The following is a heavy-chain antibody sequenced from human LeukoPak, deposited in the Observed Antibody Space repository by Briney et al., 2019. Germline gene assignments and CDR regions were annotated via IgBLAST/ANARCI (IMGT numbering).Heavy chain of an antibody. CDR3: ARLPKTTYFDY. CDR1: GFSVTNNY. D-gene: IGHD4-11*01. CDR2: IYTGGTT. Sequence: PGGSLRLSCAVSGFSVTNNYMSWVRQAPGKGLEWVSVIYTGGTTDYADSVKGRFTISRDNSKNTLFLQMNSLRAEDTAVYYCARLPKTTYFDYWGQGTLVTVSS. J-gene: IGHJ4*02. V-gene: IGHV3-53*01.